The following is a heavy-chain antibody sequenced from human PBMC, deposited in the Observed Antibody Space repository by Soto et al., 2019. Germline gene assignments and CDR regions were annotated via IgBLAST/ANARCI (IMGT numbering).Heavy chain of an antibody. CDR1: GFTFSSYS. D-gene: IGHD3-10*01. Sequence: VGSLRLSCAASGFTFSSYSMNCVRQAPGKGLEWVSSISSSSSYIYYADSVKGRFTISRDNAKNSLYLQMNSLRAEDTAVYYCARFLAGSSIDYWGQGTLVSVSS. V-gene: IGHV3-21*01. CDR3: ARFLAGSSIDY. CDR2: ISSSSSYI. J-gene: IGHJ4*02.